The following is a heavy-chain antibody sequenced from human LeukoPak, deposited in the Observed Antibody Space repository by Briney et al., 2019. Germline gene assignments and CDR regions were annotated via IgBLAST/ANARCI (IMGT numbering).Heavy chain of an antibody. CDR1: GYTFTSYD. J-gene: IGHJ4*02. CDR3: ARESIDSGSYFDY. D-gene: IGHD1-26*01. Sequence: EASVKVSCKASGYTFTSYDISWVRQAPGQGLEWMGGIIPIFGTANYAQKFQGRVTITADESTSTAYMELSSLRSEDTAVYYCARESIDSGSYFDYWGQGTLVTVSS. CDR2: IIPIFGTA. V-gene: IGHV1-69*13.